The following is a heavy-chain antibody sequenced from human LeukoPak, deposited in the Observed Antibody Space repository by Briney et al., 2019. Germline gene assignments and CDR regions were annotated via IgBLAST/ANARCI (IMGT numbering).Heavy chain of an antibody. CDR1: GFTFSGSA. D-gene: IGHD3-22*01. V-gene: IGHV3-73*01. CDR3: TRLEDDSSGYYSGGDY. CDR2: IRSKANSYAT. Sequence: GGSLRLSCAASGFTFSGSAMHWVRQASGKGLERVGRIRSKANSYATAYAASVKGRFTISRDDSKNTAYLQMNSLKTEDTAVYYCTRLEDDSSGYYSGGDYWGQGTLVTVSS. J-gene: IGHJ4*02.